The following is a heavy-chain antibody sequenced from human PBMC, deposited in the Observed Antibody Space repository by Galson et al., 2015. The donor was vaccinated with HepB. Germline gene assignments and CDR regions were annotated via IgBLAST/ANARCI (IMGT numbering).Heavy chain of an antibody. Sequence: SVKVSCKASGYTFTSYGISWVRQAPGQGLEWMGWISAYNGNTNYAQKLQGRVTMTTDTSTSTAYMELRSLRSDDTAVYYCARDRSLSSTSCYACYYYYGMDVWGQGTTVTVSS. CDR2: ISAYNGNT. V-gene: IGHV1-18*01. CDR3: ARDRSLSSTSCYACYYYYGMDV. D-gene: IGHD2-2*01. J-gene: IGHJ6*02. CDR1: GYTFTSYG.